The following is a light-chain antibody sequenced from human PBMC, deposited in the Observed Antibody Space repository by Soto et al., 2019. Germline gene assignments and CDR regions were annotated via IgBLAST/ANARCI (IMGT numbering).Light chain of an antibody. CDR2: RAS. V-gene: IGKV1-5*03. CDR3: QQYNSYPYT. Sequence: DIQMTQSPSTLSASVGDRVTITCRASQSISSWLAWYQQKPGKAPKLLIYRASSLESGVPSRFSGSASGTEFNLTISYLQADDFATYYCQQYNSYPYTFGQGTKLEIK. CDR1: QSISSW. J-gene: IGKJ2*01.